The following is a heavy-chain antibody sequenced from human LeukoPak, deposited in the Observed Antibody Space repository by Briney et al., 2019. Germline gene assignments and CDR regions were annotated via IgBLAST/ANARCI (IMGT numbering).Heavy chain of an antibody. CDR2: INHSGST. CDR1: GGSFSCYY. V-gene: IGHV4-34*01. Sequence: PSETLSLTCAVYGGSFSCYYWSWIRQPPGKGLEWIGEINHSGSTNYNSSLKSRVTISVDTSKNQFSLKLSSVTAADTAVYYCAREPHYGSGSYSPYYYYMDVWGKGTTVTVSS. J-gene: IGHJ6*03. D-gene: IGHD3-10*01. CDR3: AREPHYGSGSYSPYYYYMDV.